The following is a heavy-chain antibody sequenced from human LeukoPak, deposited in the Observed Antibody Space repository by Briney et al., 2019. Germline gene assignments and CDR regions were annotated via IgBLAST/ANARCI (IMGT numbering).Heavy chain of an antibody. CDR1: GFTFSSYS. CDR2: ISSSSSYT. Sequence: TGGSLRLSCAASGFTFSSYSMNWVRQAPGKGLGWVSSISSSSSYTYYADSVRGRFTISRDNAKNSLYLQMNSLRAEDTAVYYCARGTTGGYSPSHWGQGTLVTVSS. J-gene: IGHJ4*02. D-gene: IGHD5-12*01. V-gene: IGHV3-21*01. CDR3: ARGTTGGYSPSH.